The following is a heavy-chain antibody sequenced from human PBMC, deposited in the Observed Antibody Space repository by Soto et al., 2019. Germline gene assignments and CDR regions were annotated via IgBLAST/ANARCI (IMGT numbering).Heavy chain of an antibody. CDR3: ARVYPSDTRYGYVGNNWFDP. CDR2: INPSGGST. Sequence: ASVKVSCKASGYTFASYYIHWVRQAPGQGLEWMGIINPSGGSTSYAQKFQGRVTMTRDTSTSTVYMELSSLRSEDTAVYYCARVYPSDTRYGYVGNNWFDPWGQGTLVTVSS. CDR1: GYTFASYY. J-gene: IGHJ5*02. D-gene: IGHD5-18*01. V-gene: IGHV1-46*03.